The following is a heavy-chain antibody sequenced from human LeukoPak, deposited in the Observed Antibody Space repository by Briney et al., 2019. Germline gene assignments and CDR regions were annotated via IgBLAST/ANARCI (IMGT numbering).Heavy chain of an antibody. CDR3: ASNRRWYYGMDV. CDR1: GFTFSSYA. D-gene: IGHD2/OR15-2a*01. V-gene: IGHV3-23*01. Sequence: GGSLRLSCAASGFTFSSYAMSWVRQAPGKGLEWVSAISGSGGSTYYADSVKGRFTISRDNSKNTLYLQMNSLRAEDTAVYYCASNRRWYYGMDVWGQGTAVTVSS. CDR2: ISGSGGST. J-gene: IGHJ6*02.